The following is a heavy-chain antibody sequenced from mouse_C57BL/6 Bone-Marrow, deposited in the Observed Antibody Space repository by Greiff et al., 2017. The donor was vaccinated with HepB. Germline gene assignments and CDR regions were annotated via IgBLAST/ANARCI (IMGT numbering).Heavy chain of an antibody. CDR3: AVVYYGSSHYAMDY. J-gene: IGHJ4*01. V-gene: IGHV1-59*01. D-gene: IGHD1-1*01. CDR1: GYTFTSYW. CDR2: IDPSDSYT. Sequence: VQLQQPGAELVRPGTSVKLSCQASGYTFTSYWMHWVKQRPGQGLEWIGVIDPSDSYTNYNQKFKGNATLTVDTSSSTAYMQLSSLTSEDSAVYYCAVVYYGSSHYAMDYWGQGTSVTVSS.